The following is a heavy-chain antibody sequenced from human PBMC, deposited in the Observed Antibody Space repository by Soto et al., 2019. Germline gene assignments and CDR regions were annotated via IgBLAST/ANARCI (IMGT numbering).Heavy chain of an antibody. CDR1: GYTFTSYA. V-gene: IGHV1-3*01. CDR3: ARAVPRLYYYYGMDV. Sequence: GASVKVSCKASGYTFTSYAMHWVRQAPGQRLEWMGWINAGNGNTKYSQEFQGRVTITRDTSASTAYMELSSLRSEDTAVYYCARAVPRLYYYYGMDVWGQGTTVTVSS. D-gene: IGHD6-25*01. J-gene: IGHJ6*02. CDR2: INAGNGNT.